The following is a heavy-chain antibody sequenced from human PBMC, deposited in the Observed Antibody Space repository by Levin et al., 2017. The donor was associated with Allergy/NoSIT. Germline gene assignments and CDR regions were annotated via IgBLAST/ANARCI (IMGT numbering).Heavy chain of an antibody. CDR2: ISGSGGST. CDR3: ASSDSSGYYRAYYFDY. J-gene: IGHJ4*02. V-gene: IGHV3-23*01. Sequence: GGSLRLSCAASGFTFSSYAMSWVRQAPGKGLEWVSAISGSGGSTYYADSVKGRFTISRDNSKNTLYLQMNSLRAEDTAVYYCASSDSSGYYRAYYFDYWGQGTLVTVSS. D-gene: IGHD3-22*01. CDR1: GFTFSSYA.